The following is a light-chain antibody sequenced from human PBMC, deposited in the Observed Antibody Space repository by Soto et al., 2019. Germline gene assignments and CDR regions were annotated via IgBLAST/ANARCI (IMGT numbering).Light chain of an antibody. CDR2: GAS. CDR3: QQYGSSPRT. CDR1: QSVSSNY. J-gene: IGKJ1*01. V-gene: IGKV3-20*01. Sequence: EIVLTQSPGTLSLSPGERAILSFGASQSVSSNYLAWYRQRPGQAPSLLIYGASSRATGIPDRFSGSGSGTDFTLTISRLEPEDFAVYYCQQYGSSPRTFGQGTKVDNK.